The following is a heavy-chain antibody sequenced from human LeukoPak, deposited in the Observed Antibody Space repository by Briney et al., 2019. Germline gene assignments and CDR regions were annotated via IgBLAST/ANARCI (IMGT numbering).Heavy chain of an antibody. Sequence: GGSLRLSCAASGFTFNSYAMSWVRQAPGKGLEWVSAISGSGGSTYYADSVEGRFTISRDNSKNTLYLQMNSLRAEDTAVYYCAAGYSSGWYVRYFDYWGQGTLVTVSS. V-gene: IGHV3-23*01. D-gene: IGHD6-19*01. CDR2: ISGSGGST. J-gene: IGHJ4*02. CDR1: GFTFNSYA. CDR3: AAGYSSGWYVRYFDY.